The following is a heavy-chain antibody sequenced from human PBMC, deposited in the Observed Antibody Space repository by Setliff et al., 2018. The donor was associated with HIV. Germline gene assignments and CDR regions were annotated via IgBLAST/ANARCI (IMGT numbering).Heavy chain of an antibody. CDR2: ISRSSTHI. V-gene: IGHV3-21*01. CDR3: ARDGCSGATCYADTYYYYMDV. D-gene: IGHD2-2*01. Sequence: PGGSLRLSCKASGFSVSSNDMNWVRQAAGKGLEWVSVISRSSTHISYANSVKGRFAVSRDNAKNSLYLQMNSLRPDDTALYYCARDGCSGATCYADTYYYYMDVWGKGTTVTVSS. J-gene: IGHJ6*03. CDR1: GFSVSSND.